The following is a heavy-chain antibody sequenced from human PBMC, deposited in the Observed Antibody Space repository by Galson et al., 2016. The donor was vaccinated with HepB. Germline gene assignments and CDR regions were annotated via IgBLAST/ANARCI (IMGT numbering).Heavy chain of an antibody. D-gene: IGHD4-17*01. CDR1: GYSFTGYF. Sequence: SVKVSCKASGYSFTGYFIHWMRQAPGQGLEWMGLIKPHSGGTKYAQKFQGRVTLTRDTSTSTVYMELTSLRSDDTAVYFCAREFNRHTVTTFYYYGMDVWGQGTTVTVSS. J-gene: IGHJ6*02. CDR2: IKPHSGGT. CDR3: AREFNRHTVTTFYYYGMDV. V-gene: IGHV1-2*02.